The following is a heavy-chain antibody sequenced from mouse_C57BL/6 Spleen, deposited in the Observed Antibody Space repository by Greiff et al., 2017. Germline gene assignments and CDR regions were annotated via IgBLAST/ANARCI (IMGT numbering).Heavy chain of an antibody. CDR1: GYTFTDYY. J-gene: IGHJ4*01. Sequence: QVQLQQSGAELVRPGASVKLSCKASGYTFTDYYINWVKQRPGQGLEWIARIYPGSGNTYYNEKFKGKATLTAEKSSSTAYMQLSSLTSEDSAVYFCAREEDGYYSYAMDYWGQGTSVTVSS. V-gene: IGHV1-76*01. CDR2: IYPGSGNT. D-gene: IGHD2-3*01. CDR3: AREEDGYYSYAMDY.